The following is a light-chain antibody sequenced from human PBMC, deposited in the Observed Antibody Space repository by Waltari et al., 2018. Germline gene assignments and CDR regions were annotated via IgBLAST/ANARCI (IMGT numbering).Light chain of an antibody. V-gene: IGKV1-5*03. CDR2: KAS. Sequence: DILMTQSPPTLSASMGDRVTITCRASRDISTKLAWYQQKPGRAPKLLIYKASSLESGVPGRCSGSVSGTEFTITISTLQPEDFATYDCQEYVDDLGTLGQGTKVEIK. CDR1: RDISTK. J-gene: IGKJ1*01. CDR3: QEYVDDLGT.